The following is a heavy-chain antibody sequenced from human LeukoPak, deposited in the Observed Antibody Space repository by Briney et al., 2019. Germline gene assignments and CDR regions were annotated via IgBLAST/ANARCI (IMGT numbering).Heavy chain of an antibody. V-gene: IGHV3-23*01. Sequence: GGSLRLSCAASGFTFSSYAMSWVRQAPGKGLEWVSAISGSGGSTYYADSVKGRFTISRDNSKNTLYLQMNSLRAEDTAVYYCAKDLSPDYGDYGTPPGYFDYWGQGTLVTVSS. CDR3: AKDLSPDYGDYGTPPGYFDY. CDR2: ISGSGGST. CDR1: GFTFSSYA. J-gene: IGHJ4*02. D-gene: IGHD4-17*01.